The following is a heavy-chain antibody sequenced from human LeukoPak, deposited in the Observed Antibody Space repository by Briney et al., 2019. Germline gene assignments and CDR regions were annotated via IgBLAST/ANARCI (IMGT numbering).Heavy chain of an antibody. V-gene: IGHV4-4*07. J-gene: IGHJ4*02. CDR1: GGSISSYY. D-gene: IGHD1-26*01. Sequence: SETLSLTCTVSGGSISSYYWSWIRQPAGKGLEWIGRIYSSGSSNYNPSLKGRATMSVDTSKNQFSLKLTSVTAADTAVYYCARINSGSYDYWGQGTLVTVSS. CDR3: ARINSGSYDY. CDR2: IYSSGSS.